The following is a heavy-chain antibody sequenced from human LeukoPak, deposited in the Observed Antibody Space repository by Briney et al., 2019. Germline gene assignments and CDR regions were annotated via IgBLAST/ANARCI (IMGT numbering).Heavy chain of an antibody. J-gene: IGHJ3*01. CDR1: GYSFSTYW. D-gene: IGHD1-26*01. Sequence: GESLKISCEGSGYSFSTYWIAWVRQMPGKGLECMGLIYPGDSDTRYSPPFQGQVTISADKSISTAYLQWSSLQASDTAMYYCASGWYSGSHDAFDVWGQGTLVTVSS. CDR3: ASGWYSGSHDAFDV. V-gene: IGHV5-51*01. CDR2: IYPGDSDT.